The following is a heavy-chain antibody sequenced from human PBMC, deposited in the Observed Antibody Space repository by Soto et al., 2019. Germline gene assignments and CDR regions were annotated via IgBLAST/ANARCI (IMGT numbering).Heavy chain of an antibody. CDR2: ISFDGSDT. D-gene: IGHD3-10*01. V-gene: IGHV3-30-3*01. CDR1: GFAFSTYP. Sequence: GGSLRLSCGASGFAFSTYPMHWVRQAPGKGLDWVAVISFDGSDTFYADSVKGRFTISRDNSKNTLFLQMNSLRAEDTAVYYCARVGVASASYSFYFDYWRRGILVTVPS. J-gene: IGHJ4*02. CDR3: ARVGVASASYSFYFDY.